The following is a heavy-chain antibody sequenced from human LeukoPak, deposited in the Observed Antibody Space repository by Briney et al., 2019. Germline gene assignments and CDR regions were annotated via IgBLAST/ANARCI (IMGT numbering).Heavy chain of an antibody. D-gene: IGHD2-21*02. CDR1: GFTFSSYA. CDR2: ISGRGGSS. Sequence: GGSLRLSCAASGFTFSSYAMSWVRQAPGQGLEWVSAISGRGGSSDYADSVKGRFTISRDNSKNTLYLQMNSLRAEDTAVYYCTKDEVRDIVVVTAISYWGQGTLVTVSS. V-gene: IGHV3-23*01. J-gene: IGHJ4*02. CDR3: TKDEVRDIVVVTAISY.